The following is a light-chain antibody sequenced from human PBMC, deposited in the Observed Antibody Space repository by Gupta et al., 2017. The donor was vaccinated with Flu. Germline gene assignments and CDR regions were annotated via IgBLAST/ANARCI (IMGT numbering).Light chain of an antibody. CDR2: EDK. CDR3: QSYDTTYVI. J-gene: IGLJ2*01. Sequence: SGSIAGNYVQWYQQRPDSSPTIVIYEDKQRPAGVPDRFSGSIDRSANSASLTISGLKTEDEADYYCQSYDTTYVIFGGGTKLTVL. CDR1: SGSIAGNY. V-gene: IGLV6-57*01.